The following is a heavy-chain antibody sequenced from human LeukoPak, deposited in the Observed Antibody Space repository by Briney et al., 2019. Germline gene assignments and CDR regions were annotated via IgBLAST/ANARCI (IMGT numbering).Heavy chain of an antibody. Sequence: SETLSLTCTVSGGSIGSYYWSWIRQPPGKGLEWIGYIYYSGSTNYNPSLKSRVTMSVDTSKNQFSLKLSSVTAADTAVYYCARETQNSYNWNLWGQGTLVTVSS. D-gene: IGHD1-1*01. J-gene: IGHJ5*02. V-gene: IGHV4-59*12. CDR2: IYYSGST. CDR1: GGSIGSYY. CDR3: ARETQNSYNWNL.